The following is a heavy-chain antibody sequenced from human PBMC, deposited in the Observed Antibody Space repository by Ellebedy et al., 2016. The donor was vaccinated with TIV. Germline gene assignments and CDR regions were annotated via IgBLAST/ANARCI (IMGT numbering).Heavy chain of an antibody. CDR3: ARDLADSSGYYYRYYYGMDV. V-gene: IGHV3-21*01. D-gene: IGHD3-22*01. Sequence: GGSLRLXCAASGFTFSSYSMNWVRQAPGKGLEWVSSISSSSSYIYYADSVKGRFTISRDNAKNSLYLQMNSLRAEDTAVYYCARDLADSSGYYYRYYYGMDVWGQGTTVTVSS. CDR1: GFTFSSYS. J-gene: IGHJ6*02. CDR2: ISSSSSYI.